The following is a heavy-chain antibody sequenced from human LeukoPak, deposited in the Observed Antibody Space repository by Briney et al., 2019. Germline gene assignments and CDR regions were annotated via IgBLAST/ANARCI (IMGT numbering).Heavy chain of an antibody. Sequence: ASVKVSCKASGYTFTGYYMHWVRQAPGQGLEWMGWINPNSGGTNYPQKFQGRVTMTRDTSTSTVYMELSSLRSEDTAVYYCAREMRRRITGTTLDVWGQGTTVTVSS. CDR2: INPNSGGT. CDR3: AREMRRRITGTTLDV. CDR1: GYTFTGYY. D-gene: IGHD1-7*01. V-gene: IGHV1-2*02. J-gene: IGHJ6*02.